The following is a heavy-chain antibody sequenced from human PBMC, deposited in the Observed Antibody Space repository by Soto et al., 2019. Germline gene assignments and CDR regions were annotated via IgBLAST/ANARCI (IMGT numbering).Heavy chain of an antibody. D-gene: IGHD5-12*01. CDR3: AKDLWGSGYDRDYYYGMDV. J-gene: IGHJ6*02. CDR2: IWYDGSNK. V-gene: IGHV3-33*06. Sequence: GGSLRLSCAASGFTFSIYGMHWVRQAPGKGLDWVAVIWYDGSNKYYADSVKGRFTISRDNSKNTLYLQMNSLRAEDTAVYYCAKDLWGSGYDRDYYYGMDVWGQGTLVTVSS. CDR1: GFTFSIYG.